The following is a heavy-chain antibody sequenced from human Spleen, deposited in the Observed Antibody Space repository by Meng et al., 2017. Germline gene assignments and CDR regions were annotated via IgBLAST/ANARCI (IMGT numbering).Heavy chain of an antibody. CDR2: IYHSGST. CDR3: ARLSSSSWLYYFDY. J-gene: IGHJ4*02. D-gene: IGHD6-13*01. CDR1: GGSISSSNW. V-gene: IGHV4-4*02. Sequence: SETLSLTCAVSGGSISSSNWWSWVRQPPGKGLEWIGEIYHSGSTNYNPSLKSRVTISVDTSKNQFSLKLSSVTAADTAVYYCARLSSSSWLYYFDYWGQGTLVTVSS.